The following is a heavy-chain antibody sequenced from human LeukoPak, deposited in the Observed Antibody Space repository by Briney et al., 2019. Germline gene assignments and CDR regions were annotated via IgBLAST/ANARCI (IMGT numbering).Heavy chain of an antibody. D-gene: IGHD3-10*01. J-gene: IGHJ4*02. CDR2: LSGGADEI. Sequence: PGGSLRLSCVASGFAFSIYAMSWVRQAPGKGLEWISTLSGGADEIFYVDSVKGRFSISRDNSKNTLYLQMNSLRAEDTAVYYCAKSYNSWFGILGLNGGQGTLVTVSS. CDR1: GFAFSIYA. V-gene: IGHV3-23*01. CDR3: AKSYNSWFGILGLN.